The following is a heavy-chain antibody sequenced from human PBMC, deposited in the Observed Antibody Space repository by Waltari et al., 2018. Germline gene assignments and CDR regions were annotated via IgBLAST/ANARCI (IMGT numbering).Heavy chain of an antibody. CDR1: GFILSRYW. Sequence: EVQLVESGGGLVQPGGSLRLSCAASGFILSRYWMSWVRQAPGKGLEWVAKIKYGGSEKHYVDSVKGRFTISRDNLKDSLYLQMNSLRVEDTAVYYCVRDLVNFWLSFDALDMWGQGTMVTVSS. V-gene: IGHV3-7*01. D-gene: IGHD3-3*01. CDR2: IKYGGSEK. J-gene: IGHJ3*02. CDR3: VRDLVNFWLSFDALDM.